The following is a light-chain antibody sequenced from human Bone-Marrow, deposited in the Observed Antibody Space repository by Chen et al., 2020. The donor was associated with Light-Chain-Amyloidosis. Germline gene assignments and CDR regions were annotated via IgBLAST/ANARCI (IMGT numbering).Light chain of an antibody. Sequence: SYELTQPPSVSVSPGQTARITCSGDDLPTKYAYWYQQKPGQAPVLVIHRDTERPSGISERFSGSSKGKTATLTISGVQAEDEADYHCQSADSSGTYEVIFGGGTKLTVL. V-gene: IGLV3-25*03. CDR1: DLPTKY. CDR2: RDT. CDR3: QSADSSGTYEVI. J-gene: IGLJ2*01.